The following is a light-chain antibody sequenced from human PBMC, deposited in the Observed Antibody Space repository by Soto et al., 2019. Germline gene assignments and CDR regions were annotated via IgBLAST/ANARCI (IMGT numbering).Light chain of an antibody. V-gene: IGLV2-23*02. CDR3: CSYGGSRAV. CDR2: EVT. CDR1: SSDVGSHNL. Sequence: QSALTQPASVSGSPGQSITISCTGTSSDVGSHNLVSWYQQHTGQAPKLMIYEVTKRPLGVSTRFSASKSGNTDSPTISGLQAEDAADYYCCSYGGSRAVFGGGTQLTVL. J-gene: IGLJ7*01.